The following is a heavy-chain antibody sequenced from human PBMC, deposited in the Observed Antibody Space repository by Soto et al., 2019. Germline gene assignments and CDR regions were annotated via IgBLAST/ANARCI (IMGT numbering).Heavy chain of an antibody. V-gene: IGHV3-30*03. D-gene: IGHD7-27*01. J-gene: IGHJ5*02. CDR1: GFLFSSFG. CDR3: ARDRGGELGIAES. Sequence: QEQLVESGGGVAQPGRSLRLSCAASGFLFSSFGMHWVRQAPGKGLEWVAMISFDGGNTYYADSVRGRFTLSRDNSNSALYLQMNGLRPDYTAVYFCARDRGGELGIAESWVEGTLVTVSS. CDR2: ISFDGGNT.